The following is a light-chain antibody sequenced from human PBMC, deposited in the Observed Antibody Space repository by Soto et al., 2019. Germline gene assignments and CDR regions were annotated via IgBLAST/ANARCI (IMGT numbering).Light chain of an antibody. J-gene: IGLJ1*01. Sequence: QSVLPQPPSVSGAPGQRVTISCTGSSSNIGAGYDVHWYQQLPGTAPKLLIYGNNNRPSGVPDRFSGSKSGTSASLAVTGLQAEDESDYYCQSYATGLGVLYVFGTGTKVTVL. CDR1: SSNIGAGYD. V-gene: IGLV1-40*01. CDR2: GNN. CDR3: QSYATGLGVLYV.